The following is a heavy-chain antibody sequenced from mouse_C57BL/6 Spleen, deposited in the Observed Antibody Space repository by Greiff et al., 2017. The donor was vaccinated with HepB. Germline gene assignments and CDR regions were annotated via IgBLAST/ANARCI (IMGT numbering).Heavy chain of an antibody. D-gene: IGHD2-1*01. Sequence: DVKLVESGGGLVKPGGSLKLSCAASGFTFSDYGMHWVRQAPEKGLEWVAYISSGSSTIYYADTVKGRFTISRDNAKNTLFLQMTSLRSEDTAMYYCARSLPFAYWGQGTLVTVSA. CDR3: ARSLPFAY. J-gene: IGHJ3*01. CDR1: GFTFSDYG. CDR2: ISSGSSTI. V-gene: IGHV5-17*01.